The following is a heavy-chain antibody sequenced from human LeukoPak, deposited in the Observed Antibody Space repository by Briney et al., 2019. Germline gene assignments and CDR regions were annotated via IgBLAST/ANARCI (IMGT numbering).Heavy chain of an antibody. CDR1: GFTFSSYA. V-gene: IGHV3-30-3*01. J-gene: IGHJ6*02. CDR3: ARDIPIKLRYFDWLLDPTPYYYYGMDV. D-gene: IGHD3-9*01. CDR2: ISYDGSNK. Sequence: QPGRSLRLSCAASGFTFSSYAMHWVRQAPGKGLEWVAVISYDGSNKYYADSVKGRFTISRDNSKNTLYLQMNSLRAEDTAVYYCARDIPIKLRYFDWLLDPTPYYYYGMDVWGQGTTVTVSS.